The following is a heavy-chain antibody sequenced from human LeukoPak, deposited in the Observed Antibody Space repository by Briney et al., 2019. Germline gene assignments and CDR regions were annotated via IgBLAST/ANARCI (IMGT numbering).Heavy chain of an antibody. CDR2: IYPGDSDT. CDR1: GYSFTSYW. Sequence: GESLKISCKGSGYSFTSYWIGWVRQMPGKGLEWMGIIYPGDSDTRYSPSFQGQVTISADKSISTAYLQWSSLKASDTAMYYCASYSYDSSGYYQALDYWGQGTLVTVSS. CDR3: ASYSYDSSGYYQALDY. V-gene: IGHV5-51*01. J-gene: IGHJ4*02. D-gene: IGHD3-22*01.